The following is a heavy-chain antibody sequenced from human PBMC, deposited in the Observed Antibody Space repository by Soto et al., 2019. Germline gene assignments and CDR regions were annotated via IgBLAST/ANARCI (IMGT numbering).Heavy chain of an antibody. Sequence: HVTLKESGPVLVKPTETLTLTCTVSGFSLASGKVGVTWIRRPPGKALEWLAHIFSNVEKSYRTSLKDRLTISEDTSKSQVVLTMTNVDPVDTATYYCAQILFGRSVAGGYFYMDVWGKGTTVTVSS. D-gene: IGHD6-19*01. CDR3: AQILFGRSVAGGYFYMDV. V-gene: IGHV2-26*01. CDR1: GFSLASGKVG. J-gene: IGHJ6*03. CDR2: IFSNVEK.